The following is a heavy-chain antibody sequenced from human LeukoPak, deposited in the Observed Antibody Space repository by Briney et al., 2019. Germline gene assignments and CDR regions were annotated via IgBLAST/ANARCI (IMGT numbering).Heavy chain of an antibody. CDR2: ISGGGDIT. V-gene: IGHV3-23*01. CDR1: GFNFANHA. J-gene: IGHJ4*02. Sequence: GGSLRLSCAASGFNFANHAMSWVRQTPGKGLEWVSAISGGGDITYYADSVTGRFTISRDNSKDTLFLQMHSLRPGDTAVYYCARDPPGIAASGTYYWGQGTLVTVSS. CDR3: ARDPPGIAASGTYY. D-gene: IGHD6-13*01.